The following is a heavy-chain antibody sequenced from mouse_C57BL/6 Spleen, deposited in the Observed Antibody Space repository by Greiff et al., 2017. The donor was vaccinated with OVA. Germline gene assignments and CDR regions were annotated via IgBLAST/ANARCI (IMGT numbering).Heavy chain of an antibody. J-gene: IGHJ3*01. Sequence: VQLKESGPELVKPGASVKISCKASGYSFTDSNMNWVKQSNGKSLEWIGVINPNYGTTSYNQKFKGKATLTVDQSSSTAYMQLNSLTSEDSAVYYCARPYYYGSSYGGADWGQGTLVTVSA. D-gene: IGHD1-1*01. CDR3: ARPYYYGSSYGGAD. CDR1: GYSFTDSN. CDR2: INPNYGTT. V-gene: IGHV1-39*01.